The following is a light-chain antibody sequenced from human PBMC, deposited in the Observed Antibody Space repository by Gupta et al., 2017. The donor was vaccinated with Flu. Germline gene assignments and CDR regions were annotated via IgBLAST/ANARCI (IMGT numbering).Light chain of an antibody. CDR1: QSIGIY. V-gene: IGKV1-39*01. Sequence: DIQMTQYPSSLSASVGDRVTTACRASQSIGIYLKWDQQKPGKAPHLLIYNAYSLQSGVPSRVSGGGSGTDFSLTIRRLQPEDFATYYCQKTKNTSWTFGQGTKVEIK. CDR2: NAY. J-gene: IGKJ1*01. CDR3: QKTKNTSWT.